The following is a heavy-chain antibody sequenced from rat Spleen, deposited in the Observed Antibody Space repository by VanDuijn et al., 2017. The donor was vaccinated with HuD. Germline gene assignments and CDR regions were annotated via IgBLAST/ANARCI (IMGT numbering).Heavy chain of an antibody. D-gene: IGHD1-2*01. J-gene: IGHJ1*01. Sequence: EVQLVGSGGGSVQPGRSMKLSCAASGFIFSKFYMAWVRQAPKKGLEWVATISYDGSSTYYRDSVKGRFTISRDNAKSTLYLQMDGLRSEDTATYYCAKDMSRTIAARSYSYFDFWGPGTMVTVSS. V-gene: IGHV5-7*01. CDR3: AKDMSRTIAARSYSYFDF. CDR1: GFIFSKFY. CDR2: ISYDGSST.